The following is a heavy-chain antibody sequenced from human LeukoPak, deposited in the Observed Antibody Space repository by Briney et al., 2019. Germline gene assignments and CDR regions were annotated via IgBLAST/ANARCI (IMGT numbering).Heavy chain of an antibody. D-gene: IGHD6-6*01. V-gene: IGHV3-49*04. J-gene: IGHJ6*03. CDR3: TRDVAGYSSSSADYYYYMDV. Sequence: GGSLRLSCTASGFTFGDYAMSWVRQAPGKGLEWVGFIRSKAYGGTTEYAASVKGRFTISRDDSKSIAYLQMNSLKTEDTAVHYCTRDVAGYSSSSADYYYYMDVWGKGTTVTVSS. CDR1: GFTFGDYA. CDR2: IRSKAYGGTT.